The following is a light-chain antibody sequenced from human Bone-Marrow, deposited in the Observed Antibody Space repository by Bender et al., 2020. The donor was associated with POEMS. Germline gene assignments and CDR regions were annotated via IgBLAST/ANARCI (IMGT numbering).Light chain of an antibody. CDR1: RSDVGSYNL. Sequence: QSALTQPASVSGSPGQSITISCTGTRSDVGSYNLVSWYQHHPGKAPKLMIYEGSKGPSGVSNRFSGSKSGSTASLTISGLQAEDEADYFCCSYAGSSTWVFGGGTKLTIL. V-gene: IGLV2-23*01. CDR3: CSYAGSSTWV. J-gene: IGLJ3*02. CDR2: EGS.